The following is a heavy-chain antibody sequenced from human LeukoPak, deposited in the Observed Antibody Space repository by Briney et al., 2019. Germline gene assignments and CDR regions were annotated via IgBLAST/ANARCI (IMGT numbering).Heavy chain of an antibody. V-gene: IGHV4-59*01. D-gene: IGHD2-2*01. CDR1: GASISSYY. CDR2: IHYSGST. Sequence: SETLSLTCTVSGASISSYYWSWIRQPPGKGLEWIGYIHYSGSTNYNSSLKSRVTISLDTSKNQFSLKLRSVTAADTAVYYCASIPAAIGFCGELYPFHYWGQGTLVTVSS. CDR3: ASIPAAIGFCGELYPFHY. J-gene: IGHJ4*02.